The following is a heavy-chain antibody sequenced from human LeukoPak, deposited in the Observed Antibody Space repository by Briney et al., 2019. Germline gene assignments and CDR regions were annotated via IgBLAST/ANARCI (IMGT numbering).Heavy chain of an antibody. D-gene: IGHD3-10*01. V-gene: IGHV3-23*01. Sequence: GGSLRLSCAASGFTFSSYAMSWVRQAPGKGLEWVSAISGSGGSTYYADSVKGRFTISRDNSKNTLYLQMNSLRAEGTAVYYCAKGRMVRGVINYWGQGTLVTVSS. CDR3: AKGRMVRGVINY. CDR1: GFTFSSYA. J-gene: IGHJ4*02. CDR2: ISGSGGST.